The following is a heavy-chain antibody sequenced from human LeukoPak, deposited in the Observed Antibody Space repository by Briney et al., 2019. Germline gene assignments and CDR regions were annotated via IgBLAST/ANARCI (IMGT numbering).Heavy chain of an antibody. Sequence: GGSLRLSCAASGFTFSSYGIHWVRQAPGKGLEWVAVISNDGSKKYYVDSVKGRFTISRDNSKNTLYLQMDSQGTEDTAVYYCARGRSTVVAPEFDYWGQGTLVTVSS. V-gene: IGHV3-30*03. CDR2: ISNDGSKK. CDR1: GFTFSSYG. D-gene: IGHD4-23*01. CDR3: ARGRSTVVAPEFDY. J-gene: IGHJ4*02.